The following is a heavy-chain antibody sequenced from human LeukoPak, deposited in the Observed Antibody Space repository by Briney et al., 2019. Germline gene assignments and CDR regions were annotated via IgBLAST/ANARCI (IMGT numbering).Heavy chain of an antibody. CDR1: GGSISSYY. CDR2: IYYSGST. J-gene: IGHJ4*02. Sequence: SETLSLTCTVSGGSISSYYWSWIRQPPGKGLEWIGYIYYSGSTNYSPSLKSRVTISVDTSKNQFSLKLSSVTAADTAVYYCARTLDDYGDYVGYFDYWGQGTLVTVSS. CDR3: ARTLDDYGDYVGYFDY. V-gene: IGHV4-59*01. D-gene: IGHD4-17*01.